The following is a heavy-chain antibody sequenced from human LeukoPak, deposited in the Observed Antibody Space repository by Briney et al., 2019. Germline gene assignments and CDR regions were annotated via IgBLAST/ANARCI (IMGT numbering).Heavy chain of an antibody. D-gene: IGHD1-26*01. CDR1: GFTFSSYG. CDR2: IRYDGSNK. J-gene: IGHJ4*02. CDR3: AKDNREHLDY. Sequence: GGSLRLSCAASGFTFSSYGMHWVRQAPGKGLEWVAFIRYDGSNKYYADSVKGRFTITRDNSKNTLYLQMNSLRAEDTAVYYCAKDNREHLDYWGQGTLVTVSS. V-gene: IGHV3-30*02.